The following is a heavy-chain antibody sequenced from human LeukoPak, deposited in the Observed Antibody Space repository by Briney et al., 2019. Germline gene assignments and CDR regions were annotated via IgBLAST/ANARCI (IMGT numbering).Heavy chain of an antibody. D-gene: IGHD5-18*01. CDR2: IYYSGST. J-gene: IGHJ3*02. CDR1: GGSISSYY. CDR3: ARVTRVKDTAMVRHAFDI. V-gene: IGHV4-59*08. Sequence: SETLSLTCTVSGGSISSYYWSWIRQPPGKGLEWIGYIYYSGSTNYNPSLKSRVTISVDTSKNQFSLKLSSVTAADTAVYYCARVTRVKDTAMVRHAFDIWGQGTMVTVSS.